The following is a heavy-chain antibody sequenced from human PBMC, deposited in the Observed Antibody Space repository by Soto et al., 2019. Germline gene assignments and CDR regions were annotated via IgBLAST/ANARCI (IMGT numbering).Heavy chain of an antibody. CDR3: ARDLIGGTTHRYWYYYDMDV. CDR2: LSGSGTST. V-gene: IGHV3-23*01. D-gene: IGHD1-7*01. J-gene: IGHJ6*02. Sequence: PGGSLRLSCGASGFTFSNFAMSWVRQAPGGGLEWVSGLSGSGTSTYYADSVRGRFTISRDNSNNTLYLQMTSLRADDTAVYYCARDLIGGTTHRYWYYYDMDVWGQGTTVTVSS. CDR1: GFTFSNFA.